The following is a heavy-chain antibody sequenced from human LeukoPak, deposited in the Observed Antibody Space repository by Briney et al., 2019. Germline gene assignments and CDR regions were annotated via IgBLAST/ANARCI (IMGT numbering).Heavy chain of an antibody. CDR1: GFTFSSYA. V-gene: IGHV3-23*01. CDR3: ARVPSYSSSWLFDY. D-gene: IGHD6-13*01. CDR2: ISGSGGST. J-gene: IGHJ4*02. Sequence: GGSLRLSCAASGFTFSSYAMSWVRQAPGKGLEWVSAISGSGGSTYYADSVKGRFTISRDNSKNTLYLQMNSLRAEDTAVYYCARVPSYSSSWLFDYWGQGTLVTVSS.